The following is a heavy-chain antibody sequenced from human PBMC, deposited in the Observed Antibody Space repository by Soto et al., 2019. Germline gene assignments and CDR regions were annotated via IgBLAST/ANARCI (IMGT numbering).Heavy chain of an antibody. D-gene: IGHD6-13*01. CDR3: ARVAAVAFDY. CDR2: IKQDGSEK. CDR1: GLTFSSYW. J-gene: IGHJ4*02. Sequence: GGSLRLSCAASGLTFSSYWMSWVRQAPGKGLEWVANIKQDGSEKYYVDSVKGRFTISRDNAKNSLYRKMNSQRAEDKAVYYCARVAAVAFDYWGQGTLAPVSS. V-gene: IGHV3-7*03.